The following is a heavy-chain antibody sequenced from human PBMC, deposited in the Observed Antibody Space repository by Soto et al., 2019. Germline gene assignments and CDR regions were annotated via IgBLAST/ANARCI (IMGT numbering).Heavy chain of an antibody. CDR1: GGSFSGYY. D-gene: IGHD3-9*01. CDR2: INHSGST. J-gene: IGHJ5*02. Sequence: PSETLSLTCAVYGGSFSGYYWSWIRQPPGKGLEWIGEINHSGSTNYNPSLKSRVTISVDTSKNQFSLKLSSVTAADTAVYYCARGSTLRYFDWFSLSRNWFDPWGQGTLVTVSS. CDR3: ARGSTLRYFDWFSLSRNWFDP. V-gene: IGHV4-34*01.